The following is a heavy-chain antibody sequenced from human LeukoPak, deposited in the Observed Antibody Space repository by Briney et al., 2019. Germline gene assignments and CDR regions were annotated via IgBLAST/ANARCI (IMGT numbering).Heavy chain of an antibody. V-gene: IGHV3-53*01. CDR1: GFTVSSNY. J-gene: IGHJ4*02. D-gene: IGHD6-19*01. CDR2: IYDSGTT. Sequence: PGGSLRLSGATSGFTVSSNYMSWVRQAPGKGLEWVSVIYDSGTTYYADSVKGRFLIFRDTSKSTVDLQMNSLRVEDTAVYYCAGRRSSGWYAYWGQGTLVTVSS. CDR3: AGRRSSGWYAY.